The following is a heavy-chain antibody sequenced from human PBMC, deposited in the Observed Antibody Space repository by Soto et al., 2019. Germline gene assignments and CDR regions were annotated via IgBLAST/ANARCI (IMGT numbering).Heavy chain of an antibody. CDR3: ARHAPSYSPGDYYYYYYMDV. Sequence: SETLSLTCTVSGGSISSYYWSWIRQPPGKGLEWIGYIYYSGSTNYNPSLKSRVTISVDTSKNQFSLKLSSVTAADTAVYYCARHAPSYSPGDYYYYYYMDVWGKGTTVTVSS. V-gene: IGHV4-59*08. J-gene: IGHJ6*03. D-gene: IGHD4-4*01. CDR1: GGSISSYY. CDR2: IYYSGST.